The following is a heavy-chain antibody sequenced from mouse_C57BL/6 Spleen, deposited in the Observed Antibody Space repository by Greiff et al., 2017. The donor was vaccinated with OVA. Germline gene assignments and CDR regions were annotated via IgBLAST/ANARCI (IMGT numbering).Heavy chain of an antibody. CDR3: ARVGPGY. J-gene: IGHJ2*01. CDR2: INPYNGGT. CDR1: GYTFTDYY. Sequence: VQLKESGPVLVKPGASVKMSCKASGYTFTDYYMNWVKQSHGKSLEWIGVINPYNGGTSYNQKFKGKATLTVDKSSSTAYMELNSLTSEDSAVYYCARVGPGYWGQGTTLTVSS. V-gene: IGHV1-19*01.